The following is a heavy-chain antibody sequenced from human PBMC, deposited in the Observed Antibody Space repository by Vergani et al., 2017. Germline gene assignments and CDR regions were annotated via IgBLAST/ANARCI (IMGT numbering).Heavy chain of an antibody. V-gene: IGHV1-69*01. D-gene: IGHD3-9*01. CDR2: IIPIFGPA. J-gene: IGHJ6*03. CDR3: ARDFSGYYEILSGYLYKDYYYYYIDV. Sequence: QVQLVQSGAEVKKPGSSVKVSCKASGGTFSSYAISWVRQAPGQGLEWMGGIIPIFGPANYAQKFQGRVTITADASTSTAYMELSSLRSEDTAVYYCARDFSGYYEILSGYLYKDYYYYYIDVWGKGTTVTVSS. CDR1: GGTFSSYA.